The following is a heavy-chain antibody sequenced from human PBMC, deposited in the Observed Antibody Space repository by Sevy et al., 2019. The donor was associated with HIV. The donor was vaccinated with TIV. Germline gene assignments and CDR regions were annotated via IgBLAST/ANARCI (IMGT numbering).Heavy chain of an antibody. V-gene: IGHV3-23*01. CDR2: ISGSGGST. J-gene: IGHJ3*02. CDR3: AKVDVVGTTEDAFDI. D-gene: IGHD1-26*01. Sequence: GGSLRLSCAASGFTFRSCAMSWVRQAPGKGLEWVSAISGSGGSTSYADSVKGRFTIARDNSKNTLYLQMNSLRAEDTAVYYCAKVDVVGTTEDAFDIWGQGTMVTVSS. CDR1: GFTFRSCA.